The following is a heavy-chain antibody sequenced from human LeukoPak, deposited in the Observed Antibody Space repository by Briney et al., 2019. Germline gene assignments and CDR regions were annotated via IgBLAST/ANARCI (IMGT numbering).Heavy chain of an antibody. CDR1: GVTFSSDG. Sequence: GGTRRLSCAASGVTFSSDGMSWGRQAPGKGLEWVANIKQDGSEKYYVDSVKGRFTISRDNAKNSLYLQVNSLRAEDTAVYYCARDRRRLWFGELDYWGQGTLVTVSS. J-gene: IGHJ4*02. CDR2: IKQDGSEK. CDR3: ARDRRRLWFGELDY. V-gene: IGHV3-7*01. D-gene: IGHD3-10*01.